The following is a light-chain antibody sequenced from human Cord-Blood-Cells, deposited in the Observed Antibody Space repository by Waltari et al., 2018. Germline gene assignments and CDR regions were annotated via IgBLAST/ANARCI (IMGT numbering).Light chain of an antibody. CDR3: QQYYSTPPYS. CDR2: WAS. J-gene: IGKJ2*03. V-gene: IGKV4-1*01. CDR1: QSVLYSSNNKNY. Sequence: SLGERATINCKSSQSVLYSSNNKNYLAWYQQKPGQPPKLLIYWASTRESGVPDRFSGSGSGTDFTLTISSLQAEDVAVYYCQQYYSTPPYSFGQGTKLEFK.